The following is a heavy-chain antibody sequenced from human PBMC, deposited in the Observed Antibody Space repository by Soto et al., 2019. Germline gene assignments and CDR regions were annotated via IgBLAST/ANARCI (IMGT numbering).Heavy chain of an antibody. J-gene: IGHJ5*02. V-gene: IGHV4-4*07. D-gene: IGHD3-16*01. CDR1: GGSIRSYH. Sequence: ETRCLSCAVSGGSIRSYHWSWIRQPSGKGLEWIGRMQHTGKTNYNPSLKSRVTMSVDTSKNQISLKMTSVTAADTAVYFCAKDVSSRRWFDPWGQGILVTVSS. CDR2: MQHTGKT. CDR3: AKDVSSRRWFDP.